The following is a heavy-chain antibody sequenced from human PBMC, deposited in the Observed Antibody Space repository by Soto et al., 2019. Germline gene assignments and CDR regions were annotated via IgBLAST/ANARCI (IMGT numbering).Heavy chain of an antibody. CDR2: MKHDGSER. J-gene: IGHJ4*02. Sequence: GGSLRLSCAASGFTFDTYWMAWVRQAPGKGLEWVANMKHDGSERYYVDSAKGRFTISRDNTKNSLYLQMTSLRADDTAVYYCARTPYYDILADYWGQGTLVTVSS. CDR3: ARTPYYDILADY. V-gene: IGHV3-7*03. D-gene: IGHD3-9*01. CDR1: GFTFDTYW.